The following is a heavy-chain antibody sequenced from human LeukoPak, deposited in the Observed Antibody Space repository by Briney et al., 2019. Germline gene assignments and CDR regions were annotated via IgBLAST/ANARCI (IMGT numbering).Heavy chain of an antibody. D-gene: IGHD5-18*01. V-gene: IGHV4-34*01. CDR3: ARLEYSYGLNDY. J-gene: IGHJ4*02. CDR2: INHSGST. CDR1: GGSFSGYY. Sequence: SETLSLTCAVYGGSFSGYYWSWIRQPPGKGLEWIGEINHSGSTNYNPSLKSRVTISVDTSKNQFSLKLSSVTAADTAVYYCARLEYSYGLNDYWGQGTLVTVPS.